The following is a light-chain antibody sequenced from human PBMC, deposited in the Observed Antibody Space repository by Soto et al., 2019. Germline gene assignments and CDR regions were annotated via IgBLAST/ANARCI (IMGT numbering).Light chain of an antibody. CDR2: GAS. Sequence: EIVMTQSPATLSVSPGERATLSCRASQSVSSNLVWYQQKPGQAPRLLIYGASTRATGIPDRFSGSGSGTEFTLTISSLQSEDFAVYYCQQYNSWPRAFGQGTKVDIK. CDR1: QSVSSN. J-gene: IGKJ1*01. V-gene: IGKV3D-15*01. CDR3: QQYNSWPRA.